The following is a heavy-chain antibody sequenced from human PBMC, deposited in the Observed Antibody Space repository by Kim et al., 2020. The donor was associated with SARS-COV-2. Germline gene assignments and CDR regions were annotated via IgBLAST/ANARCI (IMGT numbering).Heavy chain of an antibody. D-gene: IGHD3-3*01. CDR1: GGSFSGYY. J-gene: IGHJ6*02. CDR3: ARHYYDFWSGYYPRRYGMDV. CDR2: INHSGST. Sequence: SETLSLTCAVYGGSFSGYYWSWIRQPPGKGLEWIGEINHSGSTNYNPSLKSRVTISVDTSKNQFSLKLSSVTAADTAVYYCARHYYDFWSGYYPRRYGMDVWGQGTTVTVSS. V-gene: IGHV4-34*01.